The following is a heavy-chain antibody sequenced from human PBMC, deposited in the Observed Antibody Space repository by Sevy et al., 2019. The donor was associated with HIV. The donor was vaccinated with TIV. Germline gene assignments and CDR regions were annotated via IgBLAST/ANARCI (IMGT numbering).Heavy chain of an antibody. Sequence: SETLSLTCTVSGDSISSYVYYWAWIRHHPGKGLEWIGHIYYSGSPYYSPSLKSRLSISADTSKNQFSRRLSSVTAADSAVYFCARLWGTTFDFWGQGALVNVSS. CDR1: GDSISSYVYY. CDR2: IYYSGSP. D-gene: IGHD3-16*01. V-gene: IGHV4-31*03. J-gene: IGHJ4*02. CDR3: ARLWGTTFDF.